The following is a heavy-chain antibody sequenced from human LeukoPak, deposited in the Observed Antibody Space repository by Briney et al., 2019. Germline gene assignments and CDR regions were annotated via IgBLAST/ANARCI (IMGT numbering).Heavy chain of an antibody. Sequence: ASVKVSCKASGYIFTSYYMHWVRQAPGQGLEWMGIINPSGSSTSYAQKFQGRVTMTRDMSTSTVYMELSSLRSEDTAVYHCARDLKGGWLQPAYWGQGALVTVSS. D-gene: IGHD5-24*01. CDR2: INPSGSST. V-gene: IGHV1-46*01. CDR3: ARDLKGGWLQPAY. CDR1: GYIFTSYY. J-gene: IGHJ4*02.